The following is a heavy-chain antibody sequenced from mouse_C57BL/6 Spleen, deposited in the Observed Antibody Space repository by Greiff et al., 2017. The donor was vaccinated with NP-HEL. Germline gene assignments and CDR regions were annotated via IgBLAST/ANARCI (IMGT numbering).Heavy chain of an antibody. CDR1: GYTFTDYC. CDR2: IGPGSGST. V-gene: IGHV1-77*01. CDR3: ARVLTNWDEYYFDY. D-gene: IGHD4-1*01. J-gene: IGHJ2*01. Sequence: QVHVKQSGAELVKPGASVKISCKASGYTFTDYCINWVKQRPGQGLEWIGKIGPGSGSTYYNEKFKGKATLTADKSSSTAYIPLSSLTSEDSAVYFCARVLTNWDEYYFDYWGQGTTLTVSS.